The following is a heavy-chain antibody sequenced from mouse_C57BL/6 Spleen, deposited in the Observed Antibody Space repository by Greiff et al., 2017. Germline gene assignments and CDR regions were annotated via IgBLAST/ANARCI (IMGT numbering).Heavy chain of an antibody. CDR2: ILPGSGST. CDR1: GYTFTGYW. V-gene: IGHV1-9*01. CDR3: ARKGGLLRAWYFDV. Sequence: QVHVKQSGAELMKPGASVKLSCKATGYTFTGYWIAWVKQRPGHGLEWIGEILPGSGSTNYNEKFKGKATFTADTSYNTAYMQLSSLTTEDSSIYYCARKGGLLRAWYFDVWGTGTTVTVSS. D-gene: IGHD2-1*01. J-gene: IGHJ1*03.